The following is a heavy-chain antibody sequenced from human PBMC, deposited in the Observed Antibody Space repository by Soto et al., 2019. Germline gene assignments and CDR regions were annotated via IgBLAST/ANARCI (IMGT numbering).Heavy chain of an antibody. CDR2: ISYDGSNK. CDR3: AKEVVYSGYDLDY. Sequence: LRLSCAASGFTFSSYGMHWVRQAPGRGLEWVAVISYDGSNKYYADSVKGRFTISRDNSKNTLYLQMNSLRAEDTAVYYCAKEVVYSGYDLDYWGQGTLVTVSS. V-gene: IGHV3-30*18. CDR1: GFTFSSYG. D-gene: IGHD5-12*01. J-gene: IGHJ4*02.